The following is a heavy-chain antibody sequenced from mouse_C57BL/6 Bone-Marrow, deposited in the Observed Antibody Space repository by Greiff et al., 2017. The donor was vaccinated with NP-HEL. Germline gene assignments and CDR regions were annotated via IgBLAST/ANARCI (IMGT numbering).Heavy chain of an antibody. J-gene: IGHJ3*01. CDR1: GYSFTGYY. CDR3: ATYGSSYPPWFAY. D-gene: IGHD1-1*01. Sequence: EVQLQQSGPELVKPGASVKISCKASGYSFTGYYMNWVKQSPEQSLEWIGEINPSTGGTTYNQKFKAKATLTVDKSSSTAYMQLKSLTSEDSAVYYCATYGSSYPPWFAYWGQGTLVTVSA. V-gene: IGHV1-42*01. CDR2: INPSTGGT.